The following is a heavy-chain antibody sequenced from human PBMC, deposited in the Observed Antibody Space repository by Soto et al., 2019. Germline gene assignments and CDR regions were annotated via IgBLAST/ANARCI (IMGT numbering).Heavy chain of an antibody. Sequence: PVGSLRLSCAASGFTFRSYAMHWVRQAPGKGLEWVAVISYDESDKYYADSLKGRFTISRDNSKNTLYLQMNSLRGEDTAVYYCARDLSVAGPDYWGQGTLVTVS. CDR1: GFTFRSYA. J-gene: IGHJ4*02. CDR3: ARDLSVAGPDY. CDR2: ISYDESDK. D-gene: IGHD6-19*01. V-gene: IGHV3-30*03.